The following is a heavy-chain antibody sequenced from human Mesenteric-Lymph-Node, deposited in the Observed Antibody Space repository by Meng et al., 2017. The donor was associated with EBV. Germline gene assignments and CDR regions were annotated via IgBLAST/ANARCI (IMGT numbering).Heavy chain of an antibody. Sequence: QLKLKESGPGLVKPSESLSLNFGVSGGSIRSTNYYWGWIRQPPGKGLEWIGSIYHSGSTYYNPSLKSRVTISVDTSKNQFSLKLNFVTAADTAVYYCARLGYSSSWYATNWFDPWGQGTLVTVSS. J-gene: IGHJ5*02. CDR3: ARLGYSSSWYATNWFDP. CDR1: GGSIRSTNYY. V-gene: IGHV4-39*01. CDR2: IYHSGST. D-gene: IGHD6-13*01.